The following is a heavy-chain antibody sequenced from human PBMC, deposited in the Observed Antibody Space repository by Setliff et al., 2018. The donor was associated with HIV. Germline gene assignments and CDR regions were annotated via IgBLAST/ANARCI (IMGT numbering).Heavy chain of an antibody. V-gene: IGHV3-33*01. Sequence: GGSLRLSCAASGFTFSSYAMNWVRQDPGKGLEWVAVIWYDGSNKYYADSVKGRFTISRDNSKNMLYLQMNSLRDEDPAVYSCARPITTVNTDAAFDIWGQGTMVTVSS. D-gene: IGHD4-4*01. CDR1: GFTFSSYA. CDR3: ARPITTVNTDAAFDI. J-gene: IGHJ3*02. CDR2: IWYDGSNK.